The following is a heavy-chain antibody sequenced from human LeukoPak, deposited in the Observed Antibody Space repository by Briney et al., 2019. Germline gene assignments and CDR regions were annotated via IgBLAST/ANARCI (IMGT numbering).Heavy chain of an antibody. D-gene: IGHD6-13*01. CDR3: ARTLYIAAAPGGFDY. CDR2: INPRNAAT. Sequence: ASVKVSCKASGYTFTGHYMHWVRQAPGQGLEWMGWINPRNAATNYAQKFQGRVTMTRDTSTGTIYMEMTSLRSDDTAIYYCARTLYIAAAPGGFDYWGQGTLLTVSS. J-gene: IGHJ4*02. CDR1: GYTFTGHY. V-gene: IGHV1-2*02.